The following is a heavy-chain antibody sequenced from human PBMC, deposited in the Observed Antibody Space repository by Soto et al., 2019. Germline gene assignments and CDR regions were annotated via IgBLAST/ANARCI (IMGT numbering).Heavy chain of an antibody. Sequence: QVQLQESGPGLLKPSETLSLTCTVSGGSISSGYWSWLRQSPGEGLECIGHISNTGTTNYSPSLKSRVFMSVDTSKTQISMKVSSVNAADTAVYYCARGTRSNSGYEPDWYFYLWCRGTLVTVSS. J-gene: IGHJ2*01. D-gene: IGHD5-12*01. CDR3: ARGTRSNSGYEPDWYFYL. CDR1: GGSISSGY. V-gene: IGHV4-59*01. CDR2: ISNTGTT.